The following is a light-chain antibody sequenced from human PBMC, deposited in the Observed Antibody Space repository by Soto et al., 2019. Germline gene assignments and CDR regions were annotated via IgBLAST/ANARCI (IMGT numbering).Light chain of an antibody. J-gene: IGKJ1*01. CDR1: QSVSSY. CDR3: QQRGTT. V-gene: IGKV3-11*01. Sequence: EIVLTQSPATLSLSPGERATLSCRASQSVSSYLAWYQQKPGQAPRLLIYDASNRATGIPARFSGSGSGTDFTLTISSLEPEDFAVYYCQQRGTTFGQGTKVEIK. CDR2: DAS.